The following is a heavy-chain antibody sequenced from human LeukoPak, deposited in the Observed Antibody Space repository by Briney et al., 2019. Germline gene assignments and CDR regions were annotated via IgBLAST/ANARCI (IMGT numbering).Heavy chain of an antibody. Sequence: GESLEISRKGSGYSFTSYWIGWVRQMPGKGLEWMGIIYPGDSDTRYSPSFQGQVTISADKSISTAYLQWSSLKASDTAMYYCARRPSGVPDAFDIWGQGTMVTVSS. J-gene: IGHJ3*02. D-gene: IGHD2-8*01. CDR3: ARRPSGVPDAFDI. CDR2: IYPGDSDT. CDR1: GYSFTSYW. V-gene: IGHV5-51*01.